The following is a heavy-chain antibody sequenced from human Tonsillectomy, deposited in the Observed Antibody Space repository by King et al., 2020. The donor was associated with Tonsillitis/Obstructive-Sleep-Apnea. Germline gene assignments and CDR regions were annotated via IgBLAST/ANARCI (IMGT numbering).Heavy chain of an antibody. CDR2: IYYSGST. D-gene: IGHD1/OR15-1a*01. V-gene: IGHV4-39*01. J-gene: IGHJ4*02. Sequence: QLQESGPGLVKPSETLSLTCTVSGGSISSSSYYWGWIRQPPGKGLEWIGSIYYSGSTYYNPSLKSRVTISVDTSKNQFSLKLSSVTAADTAVYYCARLEEGNMRGCIDYWGQGTLVTVSS. CDR1: GGSISSSSYY. CDR3: ARLEEGNMRGCIDY.